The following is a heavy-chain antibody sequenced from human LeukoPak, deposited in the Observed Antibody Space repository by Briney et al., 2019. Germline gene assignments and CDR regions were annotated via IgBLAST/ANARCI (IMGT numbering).Heavy chain of an antibody. CDR1: GYTFTNYG. D-gene: IGHD1-26*01. Sequence: ASVKVSCKASGYTFTNYGISWMRQAPGQELGWMGWITTYNGYTNYAQKFQGRVTMTTDTSTSTAYMELRSLRSDDAAVYYCARLSGSYYIFDYWGQGTLVTVSS. V-gene: IGHV1-18*01. CDR3: ARLSGSYYIFDY. CDR2: ITTYNGYT. J-gene: IGHJ4*02.